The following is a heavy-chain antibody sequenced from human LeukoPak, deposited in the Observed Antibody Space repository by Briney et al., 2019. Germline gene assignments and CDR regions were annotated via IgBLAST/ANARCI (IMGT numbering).Heavy chain of an antibody. D-gene: IGHD3-16*01. CDR1: GASITSSGYY. CDR3: ASLDGGFFDY. V-gene: IGHV4-61*02. J-gene: IGHJ4*02. CDR2: IYTSGST. Sequence: SETLSLTCTVSGASITSSGYYWSWIRQPAGKGLEWIGRIYTSGSTNYNPSLKSRVTISVDTSKNQFSLKLSSVTAADTAVYYCASLDGGFFDYWGQGTLVTVSS.